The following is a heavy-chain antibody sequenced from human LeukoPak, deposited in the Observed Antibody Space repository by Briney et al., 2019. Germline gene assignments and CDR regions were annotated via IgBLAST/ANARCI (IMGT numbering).Heavy chain of an antibody. D-gene: IGHD4-17*01. CDR2: ISGSGGST. CDR3: VKDPLLYGDYYFDY. J-gene: IGHJ4*02. V-gene: IGHV3-23*01. CDR1: GFTFSSYA. Sequence: PGGSLRLSCAASGFTFSSYAMSWVRQAPPQGLEWVSAISGSGGSTYYAHSVKGRFTISRDNSKNTLYLQVNSLRAEDTAVYYCVKDPLLYGDYYFDYCGQGTLVTVSS.